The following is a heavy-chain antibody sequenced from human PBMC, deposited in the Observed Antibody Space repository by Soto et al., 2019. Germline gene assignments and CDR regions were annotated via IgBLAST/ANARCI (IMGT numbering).Heavy chain of an antibody. D-gene: IGHD2-21*01. CDR1: GFTFSSYA. V-gene: IGHV3-23*01. J-gene: IGHJ6*03. CDR3: AKQSGHIVYYYYMDV. CDR2: ISGSGGST. Sequence: GGSLRLSCAASGFTFSSYAMSWVRQAPGKGLEWVSGISGSGGSTYYADSVKGRLTISRDNSKNTLHLHMNSLRAEDTAVYYCAKQSGHIVYYYYMDVWGKGTTVTVSS.